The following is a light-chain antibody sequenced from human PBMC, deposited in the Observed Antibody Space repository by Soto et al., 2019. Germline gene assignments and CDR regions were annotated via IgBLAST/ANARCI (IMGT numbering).Light chain of an antibody. CDR2: GAS. Sequence: EIVMTQSPATLSVSPGDGATLSCRASQSVSNNLAWYQQKPGQAPRLLIYGASTRATGIPARFSGSGSGTEFTLTISSLQSEDFAVYYCQHYNNWLSWTFGQGTKVDIK. V-gene: IGKV3-15*01. CDR1: QSVSNN. CDR3: QHYNNWLSWT. J-gene: IGKJ1*01.